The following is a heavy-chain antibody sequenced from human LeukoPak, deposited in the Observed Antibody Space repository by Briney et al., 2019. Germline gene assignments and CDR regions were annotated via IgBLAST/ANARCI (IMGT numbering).Heavy chain of an antibody. CDR2: INTGNGDT. J-gene: IGHJ4*02. CDR1: GYTFTSYG. D-gene: IGHD3-10*01. CDR3: ARDGGPFDY. Sequence: ASVKVSCKASGYTFTSYGISWVRQAPGRGLEWMGWINTGNGDTKYSQEFQGRVTITRDTSASTSYMDLSSLRSEDTAVYYCARDGGPFDYWGQGTLVTVSS. V-gene: IGHV1-3*04.